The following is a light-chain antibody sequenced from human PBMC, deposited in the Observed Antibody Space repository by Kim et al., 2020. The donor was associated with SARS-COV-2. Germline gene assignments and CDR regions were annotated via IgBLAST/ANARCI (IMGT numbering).Light chain of an antibody. V-gene: IGKV3-15*01. CDR3: QQYDKWPPYT. CDR1: QSVGSN. CDR2: GAS. J-gene: IGKJ2*01. Sequence: EIVMTQSPATLSVSPGERATLSCRASQSVGSNLAWYQQILGQAPRLLIYGASTRATDIPARFSGSGSGTEFTLIISGLQSEDFAVYYCQQYDKWPPYTFGQGTKLEI.